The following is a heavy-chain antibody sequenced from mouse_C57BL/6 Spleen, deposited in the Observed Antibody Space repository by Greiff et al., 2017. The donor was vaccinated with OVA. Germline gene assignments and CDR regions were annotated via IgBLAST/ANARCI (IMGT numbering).Heavy chain of an antibody. V-gene: IGHV3-6*01. CDR3: ASLPAYYSNPHWYFDV. Sequence: EVQLQESGPGLVKPSQSLSLTCSVTGYSITSGYYWNWIRQFPGNKLEWMGYISYDGSNNYKPSLKNRISITRDTSKNQFFLKLNSVTTEDTATYYCASLPAYYSNPHWYFDVWGTGTTVTVSS. D-gene: IGHD2-5*01. CDR1: GYSITSGYY. CDR2: ISYDGSN. J-gene: IGHJ1*03.